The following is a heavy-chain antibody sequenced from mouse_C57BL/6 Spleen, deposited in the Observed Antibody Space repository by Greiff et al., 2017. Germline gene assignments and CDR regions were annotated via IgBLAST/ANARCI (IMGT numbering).Heavy chain of an antibody. CDR3: ARGTAWFAY. V-gene: IGHV1-69*01. CDR1: GYTFTSYW. CDR2: IDPSDSYT. D-gene: IGHD4-1*01. J-gene: IGHJ3*01. Sequence: QVQLQQPGAELVMPGASVKLSCKASGYTFTSYWMHWVKQRPGQGLEWIGEIDPSDSYTNYNQKFKGKSTLTVDKSSSTAYMQLSSLTSEDSAVHYCARGTAWFAYWGQGTLVTVSA.